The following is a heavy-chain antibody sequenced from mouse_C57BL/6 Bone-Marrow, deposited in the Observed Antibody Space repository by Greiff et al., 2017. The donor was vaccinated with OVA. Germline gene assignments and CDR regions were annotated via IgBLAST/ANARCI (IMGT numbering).Heavy chain of an antibody. CDR1: GFTFSDYG. D-gene: IGHD1-1*02. CDR2: ISSGSSTI. V-gene: IGHV5-17*01. J-gene: IGHJ2*01. Sequence: DVHLVESGGGLVKPGGSLKLSCAASGFTFSDYGMHWVRQAPEKGLEWVAYISSGSSTIYYADTVKGRFTISRDNAKNTLFLQMTSLRSEDTAMYYCAREELRWYYFDYWGQGTTLTVSS. CDR3: AREELRWYYFDY.